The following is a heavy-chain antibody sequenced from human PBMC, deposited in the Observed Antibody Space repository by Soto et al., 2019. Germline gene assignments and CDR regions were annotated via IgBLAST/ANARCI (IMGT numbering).Heavy chain of an antibody. CDR2: ISWNSGSI. Sequence: GGSLRLSCAASGFTFDDYAMHWVRQAPGKGLEWVSGISWNSGSIGYADSVKGRFTISRDNAKNSLYLQMNSLRAEDTALYYCAKDKSSSWPNAFDIWGQGTMVTVS. D-gene: IGHD6-13*01. CDR3: AKDKSSSWPNAFDI. J-gene: IGHJ3*02. CDR1: GFTFDDYA. V-gene: IGHV3-9*01.